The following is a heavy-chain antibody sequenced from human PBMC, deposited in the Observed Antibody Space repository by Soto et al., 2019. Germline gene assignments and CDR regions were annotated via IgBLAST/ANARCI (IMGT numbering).Heavy chain of an antibody. D-gene: IGHD2-21*02. CDR1: GGTFSSYT. J-gene: IGHJ3*02. V-gene: IGHV1-69*02. CDR2: IIPILGIA. CDR3: ASLYGGNSYAFDI. Sequence: QVQLVQSGAEVKKPGSSVKVSCKASGGTFSSYTISWVRQAPGQGLEWMGRIIPILGIANYAQKFQGRVTITADKSTSTAYMELSSLRSEDTAVYYCASLYGGNSYAFDIWGQGTMVTVSS.